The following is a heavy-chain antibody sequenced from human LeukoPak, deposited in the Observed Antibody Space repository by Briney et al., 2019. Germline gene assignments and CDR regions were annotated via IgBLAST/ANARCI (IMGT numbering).Heavy chain of an antibody. CDR2: IRSRANSYAT. D-gene: IGHD2-2*01. J-gene: IGHJ4*02. Sequence: GGSLRLSCAASGFTFSGSAMHWVRQASGKGLEWVGRIRSRANSYATAYAASVKGRFTISRDDSKNTLYLQMNSLRAEDTAVYYCAPADFHWGQGTLVTVSS. V-gene: IGHV3-73*01. CDR1: GFTFSGSA. CDR3: APADFH.